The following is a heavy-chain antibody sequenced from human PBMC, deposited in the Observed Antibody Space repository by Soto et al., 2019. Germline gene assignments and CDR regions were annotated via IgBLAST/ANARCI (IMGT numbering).Heavy chain of an antibody. D-gene: IGHD2-2*01. J-gene: IGHJ6*02. V-gene: IGHV1-69*01. CDR3: ARSQGSSTSLEIYYYYYYSMDV. CDR1: GGTFSSYA. Sequence: QVQLVQSGAEVKKPGSSVKVSCKASGGTFSSYAISWVRQAPGQGLEWMGGIIPISETTNNAQKFQGRVTITADESKSTAYMELSSLRSEDTAVYYCARSQGSSTSLEIYYYYYYSMDVWGQGTTVTVSS. CDR2: IIPISETT.